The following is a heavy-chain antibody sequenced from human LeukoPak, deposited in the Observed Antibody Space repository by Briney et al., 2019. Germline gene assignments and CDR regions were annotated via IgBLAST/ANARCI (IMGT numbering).Heavy chain of an antibody. CDR3: ATTNIAVAGTVDAFDI. V-gene: IGHV1-18*01. J-gene: IGHJ3*02. CDR1: GYTFTSYG. CDR2: ISAYNGNT. D-gene: IGHD6-19*01. Sequence: GASVKVSCKASGYTFTSYGISWVRQAPGQGLEWMGWISAYNGNTNYAQKLQGRVTMTTDTSTSTAYMELSSLRSEDTAVYYCATTNIAVAGTVDAFDIWGQGTMVTVSS.